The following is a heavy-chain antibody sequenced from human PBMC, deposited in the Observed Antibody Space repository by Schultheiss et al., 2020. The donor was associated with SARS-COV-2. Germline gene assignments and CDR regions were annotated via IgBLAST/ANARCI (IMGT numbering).Heavy chain of an antibody. Sequence: GGSLRLSCAASGFTFSSFWMHWVRQAPGKGLVWVSRIKSDGSSTNYADSVKGRFTISRDNSKNTLYLQMNSLRAEDTAVYYCARDRGYGDYPSFWGQGTLVTVSS. CDR1: GFTFSSFW. CDR3: ARDRGYGDYPSF. V-gene: IGHV3-74*01. J-gene: IGHJ4*02. D-gene: IGHD4-17*01. CDR2: IKSDGSST.